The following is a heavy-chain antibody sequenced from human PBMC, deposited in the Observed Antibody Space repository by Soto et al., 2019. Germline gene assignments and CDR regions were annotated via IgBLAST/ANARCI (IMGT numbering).Heavy chain of an antibody. CDR2: IYYNGRT. J-gene: IGHJ4*02. V-gene: IGHV4-59*08. D-gene: IGHD2-15*01. CDR1: GGSISGYY. Sequence: QVQLQESGPGLVKPSETLSLTCTVSGGSISGYYWSWIRQSPGKGLEWIGYIYYNGRTNYNPSLKSRVTISVDTSKNQLSLKLSSVTAADTALYYCARLYCSGGSCYAAYWGQGTLVTVSS. CDR3: ARLYCSGGSCYAAY.